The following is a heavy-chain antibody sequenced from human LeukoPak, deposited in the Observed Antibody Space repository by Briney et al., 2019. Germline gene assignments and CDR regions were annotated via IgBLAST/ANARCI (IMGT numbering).Heavy chain of an antibody. J-gene: IGHJ4*02. V-gene: IGHV1-2*02. CDR2: INPNSGGT. CDR1: GYIFTGYY. D-gene: IGHD3-3*01. CDR3: ARGLAIFGVVIPTFFDS. Sequence: ASVKVSCKASGYIFTGYYIHWVRQAPGQGLEWMGWINPNSGGTDYAQKFQGRVIMTRDTSFTTAYMEPNSLISDDTAVYYCARGLAIFGVVIPTFFDSWGQGTLVTVSS.